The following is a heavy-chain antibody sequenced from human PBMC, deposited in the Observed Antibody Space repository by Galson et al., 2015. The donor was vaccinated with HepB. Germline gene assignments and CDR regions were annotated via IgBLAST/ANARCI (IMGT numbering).Heavy chain of an antibody. CDR2: MNPYSGDT. CDR3: ARGWGDSGDYISYGMDV. V-gene: IGHV1-8*02. CDR1: GYIFNSYG. D-gene: IGHD4-17*01. Sequence: SVKVSCKASGYIFNSYGINWVRQAPGQGLEGIGWMNPYSGDTDYAQNFQGRVRVTRNTAIGTAYMELSSLRSEDTAVYYCARGWGDSGDYISYGMDVWGQGTTVSVSS. J-gene: IGHJ6*02.